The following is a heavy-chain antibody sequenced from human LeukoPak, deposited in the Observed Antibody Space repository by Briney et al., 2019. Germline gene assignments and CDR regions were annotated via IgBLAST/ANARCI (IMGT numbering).Heavy chain of an antibody. CDR2: IYTSGST. V-gene: IGHV4-61*02. J-gene: IGHJ6*03. D-gene: IGHD3-10*01. CDR1: GGSISSGSYY. Sequence: TSETLSLTCTVSGGSISSGSYYWSWIRQPAGKGLEWIGRIYTSGSTNYNPSLKSRVTISVDTSKNQFSLKLSSVTAADTAVYYCARALRGPSYYMDVWGKGTTVTISS. CDR3: ARALRGPSYYMDV.